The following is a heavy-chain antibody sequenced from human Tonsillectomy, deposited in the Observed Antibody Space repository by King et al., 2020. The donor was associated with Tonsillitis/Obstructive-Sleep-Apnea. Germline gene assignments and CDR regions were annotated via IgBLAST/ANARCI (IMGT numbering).Heavy chain of an antibody. D-gene: IGHD6-19*01. CDR1: GFTFSSYA. Sequence: VQLVESGGGLIQPGGSLRLSCAASGFTFSSYAMIWVRQAPGKGLEWVSAISGSDGNTYYADSVKGRFTISRDNSKNTLYLQMNSLRAEDTAVYYCDKAFAVAGFLDSCGQGTLVTVSS. CDR3: DKAFAVAGFLDS. V-gene: IGHV3-23*04. CDR2: ISGSDGNT. J-gene: IGHJ4*02.